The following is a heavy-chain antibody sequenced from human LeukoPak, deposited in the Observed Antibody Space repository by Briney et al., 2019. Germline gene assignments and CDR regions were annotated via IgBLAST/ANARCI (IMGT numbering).Heavy chain of an antibody. Sequence: SETLSLTCTVSGGSISSTSYYWGWIRQPPGKGLEWIGSISYSGSTYYSPSLKSRVTISVDTSKNQFSLKLSSVTAADTAVYYCARDPTVLTQGAFDIWGQGTMVTVSS. CDR3: ARDPTVLTQGAFDI. J-gene: IGHJ3*02. CDR2: ISYSGST. CDR1: GGSISSTSYY. V-gene: IGHV4-39*07. D-gene: IGHD4-23*01.